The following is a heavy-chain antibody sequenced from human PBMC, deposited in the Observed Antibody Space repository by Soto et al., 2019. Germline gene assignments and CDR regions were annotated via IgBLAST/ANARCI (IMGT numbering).Heavy chain of an antibody. Sequence: LGGSLRLSCPASGFTFDDYAMHLVRQAPGKGLEWVSGIRWNSGSIGYADSVKGRFTISRDNAENSLYLKMNSLRAEDTALYHCAKDIGREQLVGSTCYYSYGMDVWGQGTTVPVSS. CDR3: AKDIGREQLVGSTCYYSYGMDV. J-gene: IGHJ6*02. D-gene: IGHD6-13*01. CDR2: IRWNSGSI. V-gene: IGHV3-9*01. CDR1: GFTFDDYA.